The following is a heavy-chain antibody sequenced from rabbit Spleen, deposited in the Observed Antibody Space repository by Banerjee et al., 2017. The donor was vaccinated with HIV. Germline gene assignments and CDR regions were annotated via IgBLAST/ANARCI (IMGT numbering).Heavy chain of an antibody. CDR2: IAGDGRT. CDR1: GFSFSSNDW. CDR3: ARDLVAVIGWNFSL. V-gene: IGHV1S40*01. Sequence: QSLEESGGDLVKPGASLTLTCKASGFSFSSNDWIYWVRQAPGKGLEWIGIIAGDGRTYYASWAKGRFIMSRTSSTTVTLQMTSLTAADTATYFCARDLVAVIGWNFSLWGQGTLVTVS. D-gene: IGHD1-1*01. J-gene: IGHJ4*01.